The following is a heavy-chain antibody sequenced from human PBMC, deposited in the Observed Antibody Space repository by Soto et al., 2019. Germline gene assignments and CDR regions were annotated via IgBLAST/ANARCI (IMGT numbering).Heavy chain of an antibody. J-gene: IGHJ4*02. Sequence: EVQLLESGGGLVQPGGSLRLSCAASGFTFSSYAMSWVRQAPGKGLEWVSAISGSGGSTYYADSVKGRFTISRDNSNNTLYLQINSLRAEDTAVYYCAKDADYDYVWGSYGAFDYWGQGTLVTVSS. V-gene: IGHV3-23*01. CDR2: ISGSGGST. CDR3: AKDADYDYVWGSYGAFDY. CDR1: GFTFSSYA. D-gene: IGHD3-16*01.